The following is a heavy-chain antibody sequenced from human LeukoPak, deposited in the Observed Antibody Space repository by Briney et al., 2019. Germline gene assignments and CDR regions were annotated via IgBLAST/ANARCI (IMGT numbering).Heavy chain of an antibody. D-gene: IGHD3-10*01. CDR3: ARRSGSSGSYGLLDY. CDR1: GFSFTSYW. J-gene: IGHJ4*02. CDR2: IDPSDSYT. V-gene: IGHV5-10-1*01. Sequence: GESLRISCKGSGFSFTSYWISWVRQMPGKGLEWMGRIDPSDSYTNYSPSFQGHVTISADKSISTAYLQWSSLKASDTAMYYCARRSGSSGSYGLLDYWGQGTLVTVSS.